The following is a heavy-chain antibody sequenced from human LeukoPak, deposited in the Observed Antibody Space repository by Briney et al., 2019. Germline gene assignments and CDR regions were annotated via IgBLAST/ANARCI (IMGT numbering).Heavy chain of an antibody. CDR3: ARDVTIFGVVIFFDY. V-gene: IGHV3-7*01. CDR2: IKQDGSEK. Sequence: PGGSLRLSCAASGFTFSSYWMSWVRQAPGKGLEWVANIKQDGSEKYYVDSVKGRFTISRDNAKNSLYLQMNSLRAEDTAVYYCARDVTIFGVVIFFDYWGQGTLVTVSS. CDR1: GFTFSSYW. D-gene: IGHD3-3*01. J-gene: IGHJ4*02.